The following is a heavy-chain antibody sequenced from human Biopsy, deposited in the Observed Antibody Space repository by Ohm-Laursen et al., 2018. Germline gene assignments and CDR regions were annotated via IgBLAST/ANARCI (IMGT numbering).Heavy chain of an antibody. D-gene: IGHD6-6*01. CDR3: ARDSRRTAREGGMDV. CDR1: GFTFSSYS. Sequence: SLRLSCTAFGFTFSSYSMNWVRQAPGEGLEWISYISETSSHIYDADSVKGRFTVARDNAKNSLYLQLNSLRAEDTAVYYCARDSRRTAREGGMDVWGQGTTVTVSS. V-gene: IGHV3-21*01. J-gene: IGHJ6*02. CDR2: ISETSSHI.